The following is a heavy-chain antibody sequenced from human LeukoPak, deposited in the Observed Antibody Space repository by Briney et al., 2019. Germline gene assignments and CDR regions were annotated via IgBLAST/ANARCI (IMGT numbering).Heavy chain of an antibody. V-gene: IGHV3-7*04. CDR1: GFTFSSYW. D-gene: IGHD6-19*01. CDR2: IKQDGGGT. Sequence: PGGSLRLSCAASGFTFSSYWMSWVRQAPGKGLEWVANIKQDGGGTYYVDSVKGRFTISRDNSKNSLYLQMNSLRAEDTAVYYCARPYSSGWSFDYWGQGTLVIVSS. J-gene: IGHJ4*02. CDR3: ARPYSSGWSFDY.